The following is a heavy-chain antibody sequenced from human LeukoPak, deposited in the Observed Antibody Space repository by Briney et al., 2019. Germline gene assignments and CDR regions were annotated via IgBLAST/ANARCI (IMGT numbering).Heavy chain of an antibody. CDR3: ARTGYCRSTRCYVDY. D-gene: IGHD2-2*01. J-gene: IGHJ4*02. V-gene: IGHV4-30-4*08. CDR2: IYYSGST. Sequence: SETLSLTCTVSGGSISSGDYYCSWIRQPPGKGLEWIGYIYYSGSTYYNPSLKSRVTISVDTSKNQFSLKLSSVTAADTAVYYCARTGYCRSTRCYVDYWGQGTLVTVSS. CDR1: GGSISSGDYY.